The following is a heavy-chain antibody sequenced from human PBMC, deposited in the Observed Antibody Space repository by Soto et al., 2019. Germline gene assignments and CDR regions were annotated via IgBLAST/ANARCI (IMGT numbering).Heavy chain of an antibody. CDR2: IWYDGSNK. V-gene: IGHV3-33*01. CDR1: GFTFSSYG. Sequence: GGSLRLSCAASGFTFSSYGMHWVRQAPGKGLEWVAVIWYDGSNKYYADSVKGRFTISRDNSKNTLYLQMNSLRAEDAAVYYCARAAFCSGGSCLFDYWGQGTLVTVSS. J-gene: IGHJ4*02. D-gene: IGHD2-15*01. CDR3: ARAAFCSGGSCLFDY.